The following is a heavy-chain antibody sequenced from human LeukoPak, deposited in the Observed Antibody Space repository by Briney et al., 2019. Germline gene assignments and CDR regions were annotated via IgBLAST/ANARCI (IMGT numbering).Heavy chain of an antibody. Sequence: ASVKVSCKASGGTFSSYAISWVRQAPGQGLEWMGGIIPIFGTANYAQKFQGRVTITADESTSTAYMELSSLRSEDTAVYYCATVVAAKAPLGYWGQGTLVTVSS. CDR1: GGTFSSYA. CDR2: IIPIFGTA. CDR3: ATVVAAKAPLGY. V-gene: IGHV1-69*13. J-gene: IGHJ4*02. D-gene: IGHD2-15*01.